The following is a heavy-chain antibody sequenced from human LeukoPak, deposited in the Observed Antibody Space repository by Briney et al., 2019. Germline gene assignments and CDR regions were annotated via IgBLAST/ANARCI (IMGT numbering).Heavy chain of an antibody. CDR1: GFTVSSNY. CDR3: ARSRTIFGVVRWYFDY. V-gene: IGHV3-66*02. Sequence: PGGSLRLSCAASGFTVSSNYMSWVRQAPGKGLEWASVIYSGGSTYYADSVKGRFTISRDNSKNTLYLQTNSLRAEDTAVYYCARSRTIFGVVRWYFDYWGQGTLVTVSS. J-gene: IGHJ4*02. CDR2: IYSGGST. D-gene: IGHD3-3*01.